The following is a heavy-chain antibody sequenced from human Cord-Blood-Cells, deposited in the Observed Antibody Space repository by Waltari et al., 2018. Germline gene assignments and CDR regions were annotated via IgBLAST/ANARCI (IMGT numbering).Heavy chain of an antibody. CDR2: IYYSGST. V-gene: IGHV4-59*01. CDR1: GGSISSYY. J-gene: IGHJ4*02. CDR3: ARLAAGYSGYDFDY. Sequence: QVQLQESGPGLVKPSETLSLTCTVSGGSISSYYWSWIRQPPGKGLEWIGYIYYSGSTNYNPSLKSGVTRSVDTSKNQFTLKLSSVTAADTAVYYCARLAAGYSGYDFDYWGQGTLVTVSS. D-gene: IGHD5-12*01.